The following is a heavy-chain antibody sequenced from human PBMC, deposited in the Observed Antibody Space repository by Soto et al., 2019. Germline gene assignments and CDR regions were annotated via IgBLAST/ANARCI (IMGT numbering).Heavy chain of an antibody. CDR3: ARDFAVPAAIGADYYFYYGLDV. J-gene: IGHJ6*02. V-gene: IGHV4-59*01. D-gene: IGHD2-2*01. CDR2: ISYSGST. Sequence: KPSETLSLTCTVSGGSFSDYYWSWIRQPPGKGLEWIGYISYSGSTKYRPSLKSRITISVDTSKNQFSLKLRSVTAADTAVYYCARDFAVPAAIGADYYFYYGLDVWGRGTTVTVSS. CDR1: GGSFSDYY.